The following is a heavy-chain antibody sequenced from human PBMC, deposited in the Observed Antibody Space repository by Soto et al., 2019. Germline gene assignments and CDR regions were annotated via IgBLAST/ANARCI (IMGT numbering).Heavy chain of an antibody. J-gene: IGHJ4*02. CDR3: ARAPGVVIIPDPYYFDY. CDR1: GGTFSSYA. Sequence: VQLVQSGAEVKKPGSSVKVSCKASGGTFSSYAISWVRQAPGQGLEWMGGIIPIFGTANYAQKFQGRVTITADESTSTAYMELSSLRSEDTAVYYCARAPGVVIIPDPYYFDYWGQGTLVTVSS. V-gene: IGHV1-69*01. D-gene: IGHD3-3*01. CDR2: IIPIFGTA.